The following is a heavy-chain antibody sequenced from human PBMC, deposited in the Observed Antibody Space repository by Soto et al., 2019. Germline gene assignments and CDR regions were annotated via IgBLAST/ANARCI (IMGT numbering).Heavy chain of an antibody. CDR3: AKVDFDWLSVSPQPYYYYYYMDV. CDR1: GFTFSSYG. CDR2: ISYDGSNK. Sequence: GGSLRLSCAASGFTFSSYGMHWVRQAPGKGLEWVAVISYDGSNKYYADSVKGRFTISRDNSKNTLYLQMNSLRAEDTAVYYCAKVDFDWLSVSPQPYYYYYYMDVWGKGTTVTVSS. V-gene: IGHV3-30*18. D-gene: IGHD3-9*01. J-gene: IGHJ6*03.